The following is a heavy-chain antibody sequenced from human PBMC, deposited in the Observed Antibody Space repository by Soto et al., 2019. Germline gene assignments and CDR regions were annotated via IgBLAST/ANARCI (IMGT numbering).Heavy chain of an antibody. CDR1: GGSISSYH. D-gene: IGHD2-8*01. V-gene: IGHV4-59*01. CDR2: IYYTGST. CDR3: ARVKTNPRDYYGMDV. Sequence: PSETLSLTCTVSGGSISSYHWSWIRQPPGKRLEWIGYIYYTGSTNYNPSLKSRVTTSIDTSKNQFSLKLSSVTAADTAVYYCARVKTNPRDYYGMDVWGQGTTVTVSS. J-gene: IGHJ6*02.